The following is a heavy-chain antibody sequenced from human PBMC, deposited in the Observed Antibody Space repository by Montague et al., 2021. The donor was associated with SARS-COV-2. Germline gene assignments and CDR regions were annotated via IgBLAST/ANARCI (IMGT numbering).Heavy chain of an antibody. CDR2: IWYDGSNK. D-gene: IGHD5-12*01. CDR1: GFTFSGYG. CDR3: AREGVVGVATGIDY. V-gene: IGHV3-33*01. Sequence: SLRLSCAASGFTFSGYGMHWVRQAPGKGLEWVAVIWYDGSNKYYADSVKGRFTISRDNSKNTLYLQMNSLRAEDTAVYYCAREGVVGVATGIDYWGQGTLVTVSS. J-gene: IGHJ4*02.